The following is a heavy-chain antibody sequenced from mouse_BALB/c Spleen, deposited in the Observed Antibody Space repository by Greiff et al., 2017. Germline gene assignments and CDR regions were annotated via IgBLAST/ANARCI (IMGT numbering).Heavy chain of an antibody. Sequence: EVMLVESGGGLVKPGGSLKLSCAASGFTFSSYAMSWVRQSPEKRLEWVAEISSGGSYTYYPDTVTGRFTISRDNAKNTLYLEMSSLRSEDTAMYYCARLTGTDYAMDYWGQGTSVTVSS. D-gene: IGHD4-1*01. J-gene: IGHJ4*01. CDR3: ARLTGTDYAMDY. V-gene: IGHV5-9-4*01. CDR1: GFTFSSYA. CDR2: ISSGGSYT.